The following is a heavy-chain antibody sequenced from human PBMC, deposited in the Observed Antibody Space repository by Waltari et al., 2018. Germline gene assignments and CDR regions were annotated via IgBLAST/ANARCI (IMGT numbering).Heavy chain of an antibody. J-gene: IGHJ2*01. V-gene: IGHV3-74*01. CDR3: ARGARRTTVTTGWWYFDL. Sequence: EVQLVESGGGLVQPGGSLRLSCAASGFTYSMYWMHWGPQAPGKGLVWVSRSNSDGSSTSYADSVKGRFTISKDNAKNTVYLQMNSLRAEDTAIYYCARGARRTTVTTGWWYFDLWGRGTLVTVSS. CDR2: SNSDGSST. D-gene: IGHD4-17*01. CDR1: GFTYSMYW.